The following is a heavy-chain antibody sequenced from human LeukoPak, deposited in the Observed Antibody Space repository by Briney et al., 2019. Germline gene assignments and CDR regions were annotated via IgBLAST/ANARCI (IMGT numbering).Heavy chain of an antibody. D-gene: IGHD3-3*01. CDR1: GGSIKSHY. Sequence: SETLSLTCSVSGGSIKSHYWSWIQQTPAKGLEWIGYIYYSGSPLYNPSLKSRVTISVDTSKNQFSLKLSSVTAADTAVYYCAREVDFWSSPDYWGQGTLVTVSS. CDR2: IYYSGSP. CDR3: AREVDFWSSPDY. J-gene: IGHJ4*02. V-gene: IGHV4-59*11.